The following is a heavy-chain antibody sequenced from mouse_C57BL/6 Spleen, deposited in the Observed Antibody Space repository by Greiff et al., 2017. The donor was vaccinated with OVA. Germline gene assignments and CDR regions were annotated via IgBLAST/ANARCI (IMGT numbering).Heavy chain of an antibody. J-gene: IGHJ1*03. Sequence: QVQLQQSGAELARPGASVKLSCKASGYTFTSYGISWVKQRTGQGLEWIGEIYPRSGNTYYNEKFKGKATLTADKSSSTAYMELRSLTSEDSAVYVCARRGTTADWYFDGWGTGTTVTVSS. CDR1: GYTFTSYG. V-gene: IGHV1-81*01. CDR3: ARRGTTADWYFDG. D-gene: IGHD1-2*01. CDR2: IYPRSGNT.